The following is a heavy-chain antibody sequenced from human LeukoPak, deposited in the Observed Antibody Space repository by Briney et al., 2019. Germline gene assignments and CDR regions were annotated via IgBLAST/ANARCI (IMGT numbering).Heavy chain of an antibody. D-gene: IGHD3/OR15-3a*01. CDR2: IYYSGST. Sequence: PSETLSLTCIVSGYSINNYYWSWIRQSPGKGLEWIGYIYYSGSTNYNPSLKSRVTMSVDTSKTQFSLKLTSVTAADTAVYYCARRDSRWFDPWGQGTLVTVSS. CDR3: ARRDSRWFDP. CDR1: GYSINNYY. V-gene: IGHV4-59*08. J-gene: IGHJ5*02.